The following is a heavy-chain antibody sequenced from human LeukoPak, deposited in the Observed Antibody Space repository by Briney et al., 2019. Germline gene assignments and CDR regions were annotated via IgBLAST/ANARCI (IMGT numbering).Heavy chain of an antibody. Sequence: SVKVSCKASGGAFSSYAISWVRQAPGQGLEWMGGIIPIFGTANYAQKFQGRVTIITDESTSTAYMELSSLRSEDTAVYYCARAPGYCSGGSCLDYWGQGTLVTVSS. CDR1: GGAFSSYA. V-gene: IGHV1-69*05. CDR2: IIPIFGTA. D-gene: IGHD2-15*01. J-gene: IGHJ4*02. CDR3: ARAPGYCSGGSCLDY.